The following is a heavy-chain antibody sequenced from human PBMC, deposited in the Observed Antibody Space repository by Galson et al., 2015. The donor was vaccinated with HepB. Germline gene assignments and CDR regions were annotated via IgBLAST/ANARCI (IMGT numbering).Heavy chain of an antibody. J-gene: IGHJ4*02. CDR1: GGTFSTYT. CDR2: ITPMFAKA. D-gene: IGHD6-19*01. V-gene: IGHV1-69*13. CDR3: TREGMEAVTNPLDS. Sequence: SVKVSCKASGGTFSTYTISWVRQAPGQGLEWMGGITPMFAKANYAQKFQGRVTITADESTNTVYMDLSSLRSEDTALYYCTREGMEAVTNPLDSWGQGTLVTVSS.